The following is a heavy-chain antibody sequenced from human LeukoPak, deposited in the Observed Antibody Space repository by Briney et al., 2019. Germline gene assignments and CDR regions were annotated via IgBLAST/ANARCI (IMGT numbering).Heavy chain of an antibody. J-gene: IGHJ4*02. CDR2: IKPDGSEK. Sequence: GGSLRLSCVGSGFTFSSYYMSWVRQAPGKGLEWVANIKPDGSEKYYVDSVKGRFTVSRDNAKNSLYLQMNSLRVEDTAVYYCARRLVATGTKVFDYWGQGTLVTVSS. CDR3: ARRLVATGTKVFDY. V-gene: IGHV3-7*03. CDR1: GFTFSSYY. D-gene: IGHD1-1*01.